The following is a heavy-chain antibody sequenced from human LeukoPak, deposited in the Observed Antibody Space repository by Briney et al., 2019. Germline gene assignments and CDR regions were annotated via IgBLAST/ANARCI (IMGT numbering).Heavy chain of an antibody. CDR1: GFTFSSYA. Sequence: PGGSLRLSCAASGFTFSSYAMSWVRQAPGKGLEWVSAISGSGGSTHYADSVKGRFTISRDNSKNTLYLQMNSLRAEDTAVYYCAKDRMIVVVRYAPFDYWGQGTLVTVSS. CDR3: AKDRMIVVVRYAPFDY. J-gene: IGHJ4*02. V-gene: IGHV3-23*01. CDR2: ISGSGGST. D-gene: IGHD3-22*01.